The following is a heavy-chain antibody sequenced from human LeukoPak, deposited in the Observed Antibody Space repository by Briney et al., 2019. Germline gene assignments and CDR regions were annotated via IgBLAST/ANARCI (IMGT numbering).Heavy chain of an antibody. CDR3: ARHYGP. V-gene: IGHV4-59*08. D-gene: IGHD3-10*01. J-gene: IGHJ4*02. CDR1: GGSISNYY. CDR2: IYYSGST. Sequence: SETLSLTCTVSGGSISNYYWSWIRQPPGKGLEWIGYIYYSGSTNYNPSLKSRVTISVDTSKNQFSLKLSSVTATDTAVYYCARHYGPWGQGTLVTVSS.